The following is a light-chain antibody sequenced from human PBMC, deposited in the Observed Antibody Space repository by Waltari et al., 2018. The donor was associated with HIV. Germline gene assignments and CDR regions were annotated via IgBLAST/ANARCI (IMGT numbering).Light chain of an antibody. J-gene: IGKJ4*01. Sequence: EIVVTQSPLSLPVTPGEPASISCRSSQSLLYYNGCNYLDWYLQRPGQSPQLLIYLGSNRASGVPDRFSGSGSGTDFTLKISRVEAEDVGVYYCMQALHSPMLTFGGGTKVEIK. CDR3: MQALHSPMLT. CDR2: LGS. V-gene: IGKV2-28*01. CDR1: QSLLYYNGCNY.